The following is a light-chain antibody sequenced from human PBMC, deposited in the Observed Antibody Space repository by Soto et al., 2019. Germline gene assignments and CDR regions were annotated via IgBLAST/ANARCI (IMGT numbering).Light chain of an antibody. Sequence: QSALTQPASVSGSPGQSITISCTGTSSDVGGYNYVSWYQQHPGKAPKLMISEVSNRPSGVSNRFSGSKSGNTASLTISGRQAEDEADYYCSSYTYRSTLYVVFGGGTKLTVL. CDR1: SSDVGGYNY. V-gene: IGLV2-14*01. CDR3: SSYTYRSTLYVV. CDR2: EVS. J-gene: IGLJ2*01.